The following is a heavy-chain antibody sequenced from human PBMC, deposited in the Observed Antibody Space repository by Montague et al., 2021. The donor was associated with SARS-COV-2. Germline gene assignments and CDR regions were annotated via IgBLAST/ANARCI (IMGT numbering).Heavy chain of an antibody. CDR3: ASSHCGGDCY. Sequence: TLSLTCTVSGGSISYGGYFWTWIRQPAGKGLEWIGRIHTSGSTNYTPSLKSRVAISIDTSKDQFSLELSSVTAADTAVYYCASSHCGGDCYSGQGTLVTVSS. CDR1: GGSISYGGYF. V-gene: IGHV4-61*02. J-gene: IGHJ4*02. D-gene: IGHD2-21*02. CDR2: IHTSGST.